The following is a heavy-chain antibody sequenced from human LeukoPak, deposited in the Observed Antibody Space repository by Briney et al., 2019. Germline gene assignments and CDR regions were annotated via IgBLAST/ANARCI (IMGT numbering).Heavy chain of an antibody. V-gene: IGHV3-74*01. D-gene: IGHD2-2*01. Sequence: PGGSLRLSCAASGFTFNNFWMHWVRQAPGQGLVWVSRINNKGTETVYADSVKGRFTISRDNAKNTLYLQMNSLRAEDTAVYYCAKDVTHSSTSCPDYWGQGTLVTVSS. CDR1: GFTFNNFW. J-gene: IGHJ4*02. CDR3: AKDVTHSSTSCPDY. CDR2: INNKGTET.